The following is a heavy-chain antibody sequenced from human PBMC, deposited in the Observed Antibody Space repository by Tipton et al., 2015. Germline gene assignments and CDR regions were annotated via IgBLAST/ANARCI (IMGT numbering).Heavy chain of an antibody. Sequence: TLSLTCTVSDGSISSYYWSWIRQPPGKGLEWIGYIYYSGSTNYNPSLKSRVTISVDTSNKQISLNLSSVTAADTAVYYCARIRGRYVMDYWGQGTPVTVSS. CDR1: DGSISSYY. CDR2: IYYSGST. J-gene: IGHJ4*02. D-gene: IGHD3-16*01. V-gene: IGHV4-59*08. CDR3: ARIRGRYVMDY.